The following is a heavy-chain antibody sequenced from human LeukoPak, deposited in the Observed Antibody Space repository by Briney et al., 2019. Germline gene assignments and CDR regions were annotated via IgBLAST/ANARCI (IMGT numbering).Heavy chain of an antibody. D-gene: IGHD3-22*01. CDR2: IYYSGST. V-gene: IGHV4-39*01. Sequence: PSETLSLTCTVSGGSISSSSYYWGWIRQPPGKGLEWIGSIYYSGSTYYNPSLKSRVTISVDTSKNQFSLKLSSVTAADTAVYYCARHSYCYDSSGYYYRRGTLDYWGQGTLVTVSS. J-gene: IGHJ4*02. CDR3: ARHSYCYDSSGYYYRRGTLDY. CDR1: GGSISSSSYY.